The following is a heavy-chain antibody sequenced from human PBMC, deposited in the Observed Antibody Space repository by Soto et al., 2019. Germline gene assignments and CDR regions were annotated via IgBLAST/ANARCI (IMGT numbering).Heavy chain of an antibody. CDR1: GFTFSDYY. J-gene: IGHJ4*02. CDR3: ARVKGQWLADY. CDR2: ISSSSSYT. V-gene: IGHV3-11*05. Sequence: QVQLVESGGGLVKPGGSLRLSCAASGFTFSDYYMSWIRQAPGKGLEWVLYISSSSSYTNYADSVKGRFTISRDNAKNSLYLQMNSLRAEDTAVYYCARVKGQWLADYWGQGTLVTVSS. D-gene: IGHD6-19*01.